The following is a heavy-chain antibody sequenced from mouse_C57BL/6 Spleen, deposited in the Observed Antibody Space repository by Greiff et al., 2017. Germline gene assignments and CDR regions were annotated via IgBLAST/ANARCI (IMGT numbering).Heavy chain of an antibody. V-gene: IGHV5-17*01. J-gene: IGHJ2*01. D-gene: IGHD1-1*01. CDR1: GFTFSDYG. CDR2: ISSGSSTI. Sequence: EVQGVESGGGLVKPGGSLKLSCAASGFTFSDYGMHWVRQAPEKGLEWVAYISSGSSTIYYADTVKGRFTISRDNAKDTLFLQLTSLRSEDTAMYYCASPYYYGSSYYFGYWGPGATLTVSS. CDR3: ASPYYYGSSYYFGY.